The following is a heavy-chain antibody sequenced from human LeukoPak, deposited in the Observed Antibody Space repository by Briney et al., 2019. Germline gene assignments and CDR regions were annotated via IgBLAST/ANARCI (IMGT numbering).Heavy chain of an antibody. CDR1: GYTFTGYY. D-gene: IGHD3-10*01. J-gene: IGHJ4*02. V-gene: IGHV1-2*02. CDR2: INPNSGGT. CDR3: ARASYGSGSDY. Sequence: GAPVNVSCKASGYTFTGYYMHWARQAPGQGLEWMGWINPNSGGTNYAQKFQGRVTMTRDTSISTAYMELSRLKSDDTAVYYCARASYGSGSDYWGQGTLVTVSS.